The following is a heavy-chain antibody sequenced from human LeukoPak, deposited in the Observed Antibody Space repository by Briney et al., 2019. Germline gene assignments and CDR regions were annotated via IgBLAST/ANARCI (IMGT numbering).Heavy chain of an antibody. CDR2: ISYNGSP. CDR3: ARFRGTSSWHQEVFDY. V-gene: IGHV4-59*08. D-gene: IGHD2-15*01. J-gene: IGHJ4*02. Sequence: SETLSLTCTVSGGSIDSYNWNWIRQPPGKGLEWIGYISYNGSPDYNPSFKSRVTMSVDTSQGQFSLRLSSVTAADTAVYYCARFRGTSSWHQEVFDYWGQGAPVTVSS. CDR1: GGSIDSYN.